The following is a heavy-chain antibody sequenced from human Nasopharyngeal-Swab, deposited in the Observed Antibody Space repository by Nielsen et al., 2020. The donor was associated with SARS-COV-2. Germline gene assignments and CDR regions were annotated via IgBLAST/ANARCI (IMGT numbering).Heavy chain of an antibody. CDR3: AKNLALDIVVVVAAFPYYYYGMDV. V-gene: IGHV3-7*03. CDR2: IKQDGSEK. CDR1: GFTFSTYS. Sequence: GESLKISCAASGFTFSTYSMTWVRQAPGKGLEWVANIKQDGSEKYYVDSVKGRFTISRDNSKNTLYLQMNSLRAEDTAVYYCAKNLALDIVVVVAAFPYYYYGMDVWGQGTTVTVSS. D-gene: IGHD2-15*01. J-gene: IGHJ6*02.